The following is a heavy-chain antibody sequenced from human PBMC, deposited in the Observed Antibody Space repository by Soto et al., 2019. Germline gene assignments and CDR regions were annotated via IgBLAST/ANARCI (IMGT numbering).Heavy chain of an antibody. D-gene: IGHD2-15*01. CDR3: ARARSDGDKHYFDY. CDR2: TYYSGST. CDR1: GGSISSYY. V-gene: IGHV4-59*01. Sequence: QVQLQESGPGLVKPSETLSLMCTVSGGSISSYYWSWIRQPPGKGLEWSGYTYYSGSTNYNPSLTRRVTLSVDTSKYQFSLKLSSVTAADTAVYYCARARSDGDKHYFDYWGQGTLVTVSS. J-gene: IGHJ4*02.